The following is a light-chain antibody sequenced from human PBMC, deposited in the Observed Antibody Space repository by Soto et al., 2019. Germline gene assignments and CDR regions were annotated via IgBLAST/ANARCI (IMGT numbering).Light chain of an antibody. J-gene: IGKJ1*01. CDR3: QQYNSYWT. V-gene: IGKV1-5*01. CDR2: DAS. Sequence: DIQMTQSPSSASASVGDRLTITCRASQSISSWLAWYQQKPGKAPKLLIFDASSLESGVPSRFSGSGSGTEFTLTISSLQPDDFATYYCQQYNSYWTFGQGTKVDIK. CDR1: QSISSW.